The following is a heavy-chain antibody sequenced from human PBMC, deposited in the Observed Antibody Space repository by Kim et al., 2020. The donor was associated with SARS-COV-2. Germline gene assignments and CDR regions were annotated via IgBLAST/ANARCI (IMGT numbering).Heavy chain of an antibody. D-gene: IGHD2-21*02. Sequence: GSTTYTPSLKSRVTISVDTSKNQFSLKLSSVTAADTAVYYCARDTAWFDYWGQGTLVTVSS. J-gene: IGHJ4*02. V-gene: IGHV4-59*01. CDR3: ARDTAWFDY. CDR2: GST.